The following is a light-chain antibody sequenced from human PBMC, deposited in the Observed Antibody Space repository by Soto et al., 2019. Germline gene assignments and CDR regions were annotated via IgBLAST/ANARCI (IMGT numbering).Light chain of an antibody. J-gene: IGKJ4*01. CDR2: KAS. CDR3: QQYESYPLT. CDR1: QSINSW. V-gene: IGKV1-5*03. Sequence: DIQMTQSPSTLSASVGDRVTITCRASQSINSWLAWYQQKPGKAPKPLIHKASSLESGVPSRFSGSGSGTELTLTISSLQPDDFATYYCQQYESYPLTFGGGTKVEIK.